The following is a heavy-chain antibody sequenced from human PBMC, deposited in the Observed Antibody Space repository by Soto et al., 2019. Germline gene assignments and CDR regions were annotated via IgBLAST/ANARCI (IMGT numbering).Heavy chain of an antibody. CDR1: GFSFSSSG. V-gene: IGHV3-33*01. J-gene: IGHJ3*02. Sequence: QVQLVESGGGVVQPGRSLRLSCVASGFSFSSSGMHWVRQAPGKGLEWLALIWYDGSNQYYSDSVKGRFTISRDNSKNTLYLQMNSLRSDDTAVYYCASITVTNGFDIWGQGPLVTVSS. CDR3: ASITVTNGFDI. D-gene: IGHD4-17*01. CDR2: IWYDGSNQ.